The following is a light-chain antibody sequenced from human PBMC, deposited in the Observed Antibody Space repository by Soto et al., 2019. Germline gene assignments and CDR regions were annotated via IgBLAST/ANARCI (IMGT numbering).Light chain of an antibody. CDR1: SGHSTYI. CDR3: ETWYSSTHKV. J-gene: IGLJ3*02. Sequence: QSVLTQSSSASASLGSSVKLTCILSSGHSTYIIAWHQQQPGKAPRFLMTLDRSGSYNRGSGVPDRFSGSNSRADRYLTISNLQFEDEGDYYCETWYSSTHKVFGGGTKLTVL. CDR2: LDRSGSY. V-gene: IGLV4-60*02.